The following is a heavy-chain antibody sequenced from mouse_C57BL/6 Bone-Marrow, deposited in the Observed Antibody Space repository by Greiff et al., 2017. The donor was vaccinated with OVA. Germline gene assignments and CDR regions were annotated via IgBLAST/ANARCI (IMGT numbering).Heavy chain of an antibody. D-gene: IGHD2-4*01. Sequence: VKLKQPGAELVRPGTSVKLSCKASGYTFTSYWMHWVKQRPGQGLEWIGVIDPSDSYTNYNQKFKGKATLTVDTSSSTAYMQLSSLTSEDSAVYYCAREGYDYDGDFDYWGQGTTLTVSS. V-gene: IGHV1-59*01. CDR3: AREGYDYDGDFDY. J-gene: IGHJ2*01. CDR1: GYTFTSYW. CDR2: IDPSDSYT.